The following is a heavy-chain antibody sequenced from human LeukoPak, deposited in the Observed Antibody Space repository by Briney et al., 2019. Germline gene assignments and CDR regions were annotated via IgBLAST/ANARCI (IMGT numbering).Heavy chain of an antibody. CDR2: IYYTGSI. J-gene: IGHJ4*02. Sequence: SETLSLTCPVSGGSISSYSWSWIRQPPGKGLEWIGYIYYTGSINYNPSLKSRVTISVDTSKNQFSLKLSSVTAADTAVYYCARRGYGDYADYWGQGTLVTVSS. D-gene: IGHD4-17*01. V-gene: IGHV4-59*01. CDR1: GGSISSYS. CDR3: ARRGYGDYADY.